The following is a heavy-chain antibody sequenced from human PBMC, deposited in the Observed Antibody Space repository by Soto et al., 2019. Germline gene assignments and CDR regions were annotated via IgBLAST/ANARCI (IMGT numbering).Heavy chain of an antibody. V-gene: IGHV1-46*01. D-gene: IGHD2-2*01. CDR3: ARGSRHTF. J-gene: IGHJ1*01. Sequence: QVQLLQSGAEVKKPGASVIISCKASGYSFTFYYIYWVRQAPGQGLEWIGKINPDGGATTYAQTFQGRCAITSDASTGTVYLELSSLTSDDTAVYFCARGSRHTFWGQGTLVSVSS. CDR2: INPDGGAT. CDR1: GYSFTFYY.